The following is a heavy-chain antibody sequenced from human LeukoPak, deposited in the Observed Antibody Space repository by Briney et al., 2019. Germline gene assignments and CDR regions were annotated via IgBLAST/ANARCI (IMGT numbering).Heavy chain of an antibody. CDR1: VYTFTSYD. V-gene: IGHV1-8*03. J-gene: IGHJ6*03. D-gene: IGHD2-21*01. CDR2: MNPNSGNT. CDR3: ASASYSGDYYYYMDV. Sequence: ASVKVSCKACVYTFTSYDINWVRQATGQGLEWMGWMNPNSGNTGYAQKFQGRVTITRNTSISTAYMELSSLRSEDTAVYYCASASYSGDYYYYMDVWGKGTTVTVSS.